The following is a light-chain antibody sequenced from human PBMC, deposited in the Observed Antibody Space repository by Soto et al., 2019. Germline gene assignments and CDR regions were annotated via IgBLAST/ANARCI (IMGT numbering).Light chain of an antibody. CDR1: SSNIGAGYD. Sequence: QLVLTQPPSVSGAPGQRVTISCTGSSSNIGAGYDVHWYQQLPGTAPKLLIYGNSNRPSGVPDRFSGSKSGTSASLAITGLQAEDEADYFRQSYDSNLGGSVFGGGTKLTVL. CDR2: GNS. J-gene: IGLJ2*01. CDR3: QSYDSNLGGSV. V-gene: IGLV1-40*01.